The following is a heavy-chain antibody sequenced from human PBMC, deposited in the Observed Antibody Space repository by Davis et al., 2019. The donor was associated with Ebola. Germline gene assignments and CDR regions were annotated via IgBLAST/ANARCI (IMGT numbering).Heavy chain of an antibody. D-gene: IGHD3-22*01. CDR3: ARCSVYDSSGYYAFDY. J-gene: IGHJ4*02. CDR1: GGTFSSYA. Sequence: SVKVSCKASGGTFSSYAISWVRQAPGQGLEWMGRIIPILGIANYAQKFQGRVTITADKSTSTAYMELSSLRSEDTAVYYCARCSVYDSSGYYAFDYWGQGTLVTVSS. CDR2: IIPILGIA. V-gene: IGHV1-69*04.